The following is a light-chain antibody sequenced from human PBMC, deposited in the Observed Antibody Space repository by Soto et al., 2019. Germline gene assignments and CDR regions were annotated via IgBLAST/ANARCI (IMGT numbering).Light chain of an antibody. CDR3: AAWDDSLNGWV. V-gene: IGLV1-44*01. CDR1: SSNIGHNT. Sequence: QSVLTQPPSASGTPGQRVTISCSGSSSNIGHNTVNWFQQLPGTAPRLLIYINNQRPSGVPDRFSGSKSGTSASLVISGLQSEDEADYSCAAWDDSLNGWVFGGGTQLTVL. CDR2: INN. J-gene: IGLJ3*02.